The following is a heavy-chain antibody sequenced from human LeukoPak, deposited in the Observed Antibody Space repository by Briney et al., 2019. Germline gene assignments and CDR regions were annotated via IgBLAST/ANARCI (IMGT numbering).Heavy chain of an antibody. Sequence: PGGSLRLSCAASGFTFSSYGMHWVRQAPGKGLEWVAFIRYDGSNKYYADSVKGRFTISRDNSKNTLYLQMNSLRAEDTAVYCCAKDSQRLELPPFMYYYYMDVWGKGTTVTVSS. CDR1: GFTFSSYG. V-gene: IGHV3-30*02. CDR2: IRYDGSNK. J-gene: IGHJ6*03. CDR3: AKDSQRLELPPFMYYYYMDV. D-gene: IGHD1-7*01.